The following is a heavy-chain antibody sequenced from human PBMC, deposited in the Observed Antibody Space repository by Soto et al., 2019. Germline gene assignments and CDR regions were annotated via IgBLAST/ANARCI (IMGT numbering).Heavy chain of an antibody. CDR2: ISYDGGNK. Sequence: QSGGSLRLSCAASGFTFSSYAMHWVRQAPGKGLEWVAVISYDGGNKYYADSVKGRFTISRDNSKNTLYLQMNSLRAEDTAVYYYARPSHPIAVAGTHFDYWGQGTLVTVSS. D-gene: IGHD6-19*01. J-gene: IGHJ4*02. CDR3: ARPSHPIAVAGTHFDY. V-gene: IGHV3-30-3*01. CDR1: GFTFSSYA.